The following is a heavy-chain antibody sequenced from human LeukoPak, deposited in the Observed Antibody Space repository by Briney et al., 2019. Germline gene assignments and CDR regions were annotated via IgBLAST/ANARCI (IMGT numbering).Heavy chain of an antibody. CDR1: GFTVSSNY. CDR3: ASGSRGYYESSGYLYGMDV. V-gene: IGHV3-53*04. J-gene: IGHJ6*02. CDR2: IYSGGST. D-gene: IGHD3-22*01. Sequence: GGSLRLSCVASGFTVSSNYISWVRQAPGKGLEWVSVIYSGGSTYYADSVKGRFTISRHNSKNTLYLQMNSLRAEDTAVYYCASGSRGYYESSGYLYGMDVWGQGTTVTVSS.